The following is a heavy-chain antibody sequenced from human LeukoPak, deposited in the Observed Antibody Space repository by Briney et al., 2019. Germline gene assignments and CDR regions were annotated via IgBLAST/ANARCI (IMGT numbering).Heavy chain of an antibody. V-gene: IGHV3-30*18. CDR1: GFTFSSYG. Sequence: GGSLRLSCAVSGFTFSSYGMHWVRQAPGKGLEWMAVISYDGTNKYYADSVKGRFTISRDNSKNTLYLQMNSLRAKDTAVYYCAKDLNYDFWSGLGNWGQGTLVTVSS. CDR3: AKDLNYDFWSGLGN. D-gene: IGHD3-3*01. J-gene: IGHJ4*02. CDR2: ISYDGTNK.